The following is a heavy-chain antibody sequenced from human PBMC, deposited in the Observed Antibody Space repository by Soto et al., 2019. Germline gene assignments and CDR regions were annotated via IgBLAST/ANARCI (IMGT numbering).Heavy chain of an antibody. Sequence: QLQLQESGPGLVKPSETLSLTCTVSVASISTYYWNWIRQPPGKGLEWIGDIYYSGRTNYNPSLKSRVAISVDMSKNQFSLNLSSVTPADTAVYYCARGRGYSGQRRGWFDPWGQGTLVTVSS. CDR1: VASISTYY. V-gene: IGHV4-59*01. CDR2: IYYSGRT. CDR3: ARGRGYSGQRRGWFDP. D-gene: IGHD5-12*01. J-gene: IGHJ5*02.